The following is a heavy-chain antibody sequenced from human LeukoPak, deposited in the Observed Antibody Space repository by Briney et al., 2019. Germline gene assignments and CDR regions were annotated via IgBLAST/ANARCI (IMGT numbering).Heavy chain of an antibody. CDR3: ARDLTSLSRVVYYFDY. D-gene: IGHD2-15*01. CDR1: GGTFSSYA. V-gene: IGHV1-69*05. CDR2: IIPIFGTA. Sequence: ASVKVSCKASGGTFSSYAISWARQAPGQGLEWMGRIIPIFGTANYAQKFQGRVTITTDESTSTAYMELSSLRSEDTAVYYCARDLTSLSRVVYYFDYWGQGTLVTVSS. J-gene: IGHJ4*02.